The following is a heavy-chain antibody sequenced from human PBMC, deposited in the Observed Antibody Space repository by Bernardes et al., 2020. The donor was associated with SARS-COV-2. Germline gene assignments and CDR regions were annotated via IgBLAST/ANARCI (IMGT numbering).Heavy chain of an antibody. J-gene: IGHJ4*02. V-gene: IGHV1-2*02. CDR3: ARGLYYYDSSGYYYVTLDH. Sequence: ASVKVSCKASGYTFSGIYMHWVRQAPGQGLEWMGWINPNSGDTNFAQKFQGRVTMTRDTSISTAYMELSRLTSDDTAVYYCARGLYYYDSSGYYYVTLDHWGQGSLVTVSS. CDR1: GYTFSGIY. D-gene: IGHD3-22*01. CDR2: INPNSGDT.